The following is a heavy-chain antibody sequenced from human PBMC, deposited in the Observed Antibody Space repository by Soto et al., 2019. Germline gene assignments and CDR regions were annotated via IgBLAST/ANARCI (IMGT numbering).Heavy chain of an antibody. CDR1: GFTFDDYT. CDR2: ISWDGGST. J-gene: IGHJ6*02. Sequence: EVQLVESGGVVVQPGGSLRLSCAASGFTFDDYTMHWVRQAPGKGLEWVSLISWDGGSTYYADSVKGRFTISRDNSKSSLYLQMNSLRTEDTALYYCAKDLPDTYYGMDVWGQGTTVTVSS. D-gene: IGHD5-18*01. CDR3: AKDLPDTYYGMDV. V-gene: IGHV3-43*01.